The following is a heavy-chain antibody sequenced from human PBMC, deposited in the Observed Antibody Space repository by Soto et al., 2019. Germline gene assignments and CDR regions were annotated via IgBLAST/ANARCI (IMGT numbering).Heavy chain of an antibody. V-gene: IGHV1-69*06. CDR1: GGTFSSYA. CDR3: AREGDYGGNPLAAWYFDL. Sequence: QVQLVQSGAEVKKPGSSVKVSCKASGGTFSSYAISWVRQAPGQGLEWMGGIIPIFGTANYAQKFQGRVTITADNSTSTAYMELSSLRSEDTAVYYCAREGDYGGNPLAAWYFDLWGRGTLVTVSS. J-gene: IGHJ2*01. CDR2: IIPIFGTA. D-gene: IGHD4-17*01.